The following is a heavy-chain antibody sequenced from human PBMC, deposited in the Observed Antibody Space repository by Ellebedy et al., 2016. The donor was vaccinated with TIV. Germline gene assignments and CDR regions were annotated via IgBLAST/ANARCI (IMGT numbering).Heavy chain of an antibody. CDR1: GASISSYY. J-gene: IGHJ3*02. D-gene: IGHD2-15*01. Sequence: MPGGSLRLSCTLSGASISSYYWTWIRLPPGKGLELTGYIYYSWSTNYNPSLQSRVSKSVDTSKNQFSLKLSSVTASDTAVYYCARGGGFDAFDIWGQGTMVTGSS. CDR3: ARGGGFDAFDI. CDR2: IYYSWST. V-gene: IGHV4-59*01.